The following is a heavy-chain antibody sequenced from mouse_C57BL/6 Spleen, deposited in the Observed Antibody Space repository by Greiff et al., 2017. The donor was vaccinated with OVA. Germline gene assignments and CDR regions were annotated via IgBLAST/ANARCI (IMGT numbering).Heavy chain of an antibody. CDR1: GYSITSGYD. Sequence: EVQVVESGPGMVKPSQSLSLTCTVTGYSITSGYDWHWIRHFPGNKLEWMGYISYSGSTNYNPSLKSRISITHDTSKNHFFLKLNSVTTEDTATYYCAREGRGNYFAYWGQGTLVTVSA. J-gene: IGHJ3*01. D-gene: IGHD2-1*01. V-gene: IGHV3-1*01. CDR3: AREGRGNYFAY. CDR2: ISYSGST.